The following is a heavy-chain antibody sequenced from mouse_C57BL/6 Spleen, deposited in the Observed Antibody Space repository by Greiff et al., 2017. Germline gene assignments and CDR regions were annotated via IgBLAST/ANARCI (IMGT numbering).Heavy chain of an antibody. Sequence: EVQLVESGAELVRPGASVKLSCTASGFNIKDDYMHWVKQRPEQGLEWIGWIDPENGDTEYASKFQGKATITADTSSNTAYLQLSSLTSEDTAVYYCTYYYYGSSFFEEWGQGTTLTVSS. V-gene: IGHV14-4*01. CDR2: IDPENGDT. D-gene: IGHD1-1*01. CDR3: TYYYYGSSFFEE. CDR1: GFNIKDDY. J-gene: IGHJ2*01.